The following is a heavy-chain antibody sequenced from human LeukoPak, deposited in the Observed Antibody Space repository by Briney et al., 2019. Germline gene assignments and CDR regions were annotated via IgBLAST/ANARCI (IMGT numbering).Heavy chain of an antibody. CDR3: ARDGGFGFLAAFDI. D-gene: IGHD3-10*01. J-gene: IGHJ3*02. CDR2: ISSSGGNT. CDR1: GFTFNDYG. Sequence: GGSLRLSCTASGFTFNDYGMNWVRQAPGKGLEWVSGISSSGGNTYYADSVKGRFTISRDNAKNSLYLQMNSLRDEDTALYYCARDGGFGFLAAFDIWGQGTMVTVSS. V-gene: IGHV3-48*02.